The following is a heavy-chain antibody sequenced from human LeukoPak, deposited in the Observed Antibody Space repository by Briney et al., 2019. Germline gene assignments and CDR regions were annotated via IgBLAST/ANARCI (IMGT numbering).Heavy chain of an antibody. D-gene: IGHD6-19*01. Sequence: GGSLRLSCAASGFTFSSYEVNWVRQAPGKGLEWVSYISSSGSTIYYADSVKGRFTISRDNAKNSLYLQMNSLRAEDTAVYYCARDRERQWLAHDAFDIWSQGTMVTVSS. CDR3: ARDRERQWLAHDAFDI. V-gene: IGHV3-48*03. CDR2: ISSSGSTI. CDR1: GFTFSSYE. J-gene: IGHJ3*02.